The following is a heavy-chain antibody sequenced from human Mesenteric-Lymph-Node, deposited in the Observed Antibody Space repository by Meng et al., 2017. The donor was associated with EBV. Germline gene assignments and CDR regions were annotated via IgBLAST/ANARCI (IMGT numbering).Heavy chain of an antibody. Sequence: EVQLVESGGXLVKPGVSLRLSCTASGFSIGTDGMNWVRQAPGKGLEWVSSISSSSNKYYTDSVKGRFTISRDNAKNSLYLQMNSLRAEDTAIYYCASDQQVPFAYWGQGTLVTVSS. CDR2: ISSSSNK. CDR3: ASDQQVPFAY. J-gene: IGHJ4*02. CDR1: GFSIGTDG. V-gene: IGHV3-21*06. D-gene: IGHD1/OR15-1a*01.